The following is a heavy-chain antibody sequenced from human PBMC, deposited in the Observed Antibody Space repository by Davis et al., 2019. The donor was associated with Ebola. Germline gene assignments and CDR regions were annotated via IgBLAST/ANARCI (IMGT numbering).Heavy chain of an antibody. CDR3: ARGRRGLYSSSFHYDY. D-gene: IGHD6-13*01. CDR2: INHSGST. J-gene: IGHJ4*02. V-gene: IGHV4-34*01. Sequence: SQTLSLTCAVYGGSFSGYYWSWIRQPPGKGLEWIGEINHSGSTNYNPSLKSRVTISVDTSKNQFSLKLRSVTAADTAVYYCARGRRGLYSSSFHYDYWGQGTLVTVSS. CDR1: GGSFSGYY.